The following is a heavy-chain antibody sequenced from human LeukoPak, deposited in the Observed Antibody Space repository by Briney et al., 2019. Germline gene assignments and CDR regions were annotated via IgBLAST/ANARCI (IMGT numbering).Heavy chain of an antibody. V-gene: IGHV4-39*07. J-gene: IGHJ6*02. CDR2: IYYSGST. D-gene: IGHD5-18*01. CDR1: GGSISSSSYY. CDR3: APQKGYSYGYVAFDGMDV. Sequence: PSETLSLTCTVSGGSISSSSYYWGWIRQPPGKGLEWIGSIYYSGSTYYNPSLKSRVTISVDTSKNQFSLKLSSVTAADTAVYYCAPQKGYSYGYVAFDGMDVWGQGTTVTVSS.